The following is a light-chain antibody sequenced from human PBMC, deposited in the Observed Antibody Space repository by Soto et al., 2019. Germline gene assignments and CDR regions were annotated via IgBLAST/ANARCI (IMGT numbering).Light chain of an antibody. V-gene: IGKV3-15*01. CDR2: GAS. Sequence: EIVMTQSPATLSVSPGERATLSCRASQSVSSDLAWYQQKPGQAPRLLIYGASTRATGIPARFSGSGSGTEFTLTISSLQSEDFALYYCQQYNSWPLTFGQGTKVEI. CDR3: QQYNSWPLT. CDR1: QSVSSD. J-gene: IGKJ1*01.